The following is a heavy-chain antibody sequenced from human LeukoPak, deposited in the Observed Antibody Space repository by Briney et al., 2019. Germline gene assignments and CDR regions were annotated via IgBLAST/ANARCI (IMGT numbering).Heavy chain of an antibody. D-gene: IGHD3-22*01. CDR3: ARAYYYDSSGYLDYFDY. CDR1: GGTFSSYA. V-gene: IGHV1-69*04. CDR2: IIPILGIA. J-gene: IGHJ4*02. Sequence: SVKVSCKASGGTFSSYAISWVRQAPGQGLEWMGRIIPILGIANYAQKFQGRVTITADKSTSTAYMELSSLRSEDTAVYYCARAYYYDSSGYLDYFDYWGQGTLVNVSS.